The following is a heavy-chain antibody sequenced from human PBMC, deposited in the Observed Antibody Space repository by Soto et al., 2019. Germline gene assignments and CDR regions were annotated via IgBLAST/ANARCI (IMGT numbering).Heavy chain of an antibody. CDR1: GGTFSSYT. V-gene: IGHV1-69*02. CDR3: ASAYSSSSYYYYMDV. J-gene: IGHJ6*03. D-gene: IGHD6-6*01. Sequence: ASVKVSCKASGGTFSSYTISWVRQAPGQGLEWMGRIIPILGIANYAQKFQGRVTITADKSTSTAYMELSSLRSEDTAVYYCASAYSSSSYYYYMDVWGKGTTVTVSS. CDR2: IIPILGIA.